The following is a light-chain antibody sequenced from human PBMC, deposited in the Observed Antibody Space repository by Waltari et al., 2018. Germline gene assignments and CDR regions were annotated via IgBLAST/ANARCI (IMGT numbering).Light chain of an antibody. CDR3: QQSYSTLQT. CDR1: QSISSY. V-gene: IGKV1-39*01. CDR2: AAS. J-gene: IGKJ1*01. Sequence: DIQMTQSPSSLSASVGVRVTITCRASQSISSYLNWYQQKPGKAPKLLIYAASSLQSWVPSRFSGSGSGTDFTLTISSLQPEDFATYYCQQSYSTLQTFGQGTKVEIK.